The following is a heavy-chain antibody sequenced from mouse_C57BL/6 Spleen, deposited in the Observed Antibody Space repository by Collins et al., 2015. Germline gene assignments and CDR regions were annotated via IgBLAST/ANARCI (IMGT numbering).Heavy chain of an antibody. J-gene: IGHJ2*01. D-gene: IGHD2-2*01. V-gene: IGHV5-15*02. CDR3: ARDDGYDGSFDY. Sequence: EVKLVESGGGLVQSGGSRKLSCTASGFTFSDYGMAWVRQAPGKGPEWVAFISNLAYSIYYADTVTGRFTISRENAKNTLYLEMSSLRSEDTAMYYCARDDGYDGSFDYWGPRHHSHSLL. CDR1: GFTFSDYG. CDR2: ISNLAYSI.